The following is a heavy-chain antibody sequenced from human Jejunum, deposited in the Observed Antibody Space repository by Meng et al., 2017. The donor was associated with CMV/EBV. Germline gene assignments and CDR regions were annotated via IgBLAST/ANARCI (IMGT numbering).Heavy chain of an antibody. CDR2: LNGYTT. Sequence: SCAASVFDFSRGAMNWLRRAQGRGLEWDWSLNGYTTYYKDFVKGRFVISRDNSKNTLYLQMNSLRVEDTGVYYCARVRSSPGGGDWGQGTQVTVSS. J-gene: IGHJ4*02. CDR1: VFDFSRGA. CDR3: ARVRSSPGGGD. V-gene: IGHV3-23*01. D-gene: IGHD6-13*01.